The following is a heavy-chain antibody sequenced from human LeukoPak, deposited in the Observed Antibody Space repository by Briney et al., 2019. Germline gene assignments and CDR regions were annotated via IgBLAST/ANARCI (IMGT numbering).Heavy chain of an antibody. CDR1: GFTFSRYA. CDR3: AKDGVWQSYYFDY. CDR2: ISDSSGHT. Sequence: GGSLRLSCAASGFTFSRYAMSWVRQAPGKGLEWVSSISDSSGHTYYADSVRSRFTISRDNSKNTVFLQMNSLRAEDTAIYYCAKDGVWQSYYFDYWGQGTLVTVSS. J-gene: IGHJ4*02. V-gene: IGHV3-23*01. D-gene: IGHD6-19*01.